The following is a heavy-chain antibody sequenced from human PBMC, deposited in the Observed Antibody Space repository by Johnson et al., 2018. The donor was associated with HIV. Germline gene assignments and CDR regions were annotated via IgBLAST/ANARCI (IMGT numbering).Heavy chain of an antibody. CDR3: ARDGGYGGYDAFDI. D-gene: IGHD4-23*01. CDR1: GFTFSSYV. J-gene: IGHJ3*02. Sequence: QVQLVESGGGVVHPGRSLRLSCAASGFTFSSYVMQWVRQAPGKGLEWVAFISYDGPNKYYADSVKGRFTISRDNSKNTLYLQMNSLRAEDTAVYYCARDGGYGGYDAFDIWGQGTMVTVSS. V-gene: IGHV3-30-3*01. CDR2: ISYDGPNK.